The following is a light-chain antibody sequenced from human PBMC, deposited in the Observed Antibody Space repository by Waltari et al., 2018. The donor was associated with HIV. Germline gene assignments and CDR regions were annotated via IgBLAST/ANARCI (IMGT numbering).Light chain of an antibody. Sequence: QSALTQPPSASGSPGQSVTISCTGTSRAVGGSNYVSCYQQHPGKAPKLMIYEVSKRPSGVPDRFSGSKSGNTASLTVSGLQAEDEADYYCSSYAGSNNFVVFGGGTKLTVL. J-gene: IGLJ2*01. CDR1: SRAVGGSNY. V-gene: IGLV2-8*01. CDR2: EVS. CDR3: SSYAGSNNFVV.